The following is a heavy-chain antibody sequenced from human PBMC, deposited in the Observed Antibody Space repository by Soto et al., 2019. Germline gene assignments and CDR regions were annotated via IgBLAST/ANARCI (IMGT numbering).Heavy chain of an antibody. D-gene: IGHD3-9*01. CDR1: GFTFSSYA. Sequence: XESLRLSCAASGFTFSSYAMSWVRQAPGKGLEWVSAISGSGGSTYYADSVKGRFTISRDNSKNTLYLQMNSLRAEDTAVYYCAKDFLSGAGGGEEFDYWGQGALVTVSS. CDR3: AKDFLSGAGGGEEFDY. J-gene: IGHJ4*02. CDR2: ISGSGGST. V-gene: IGHV3-23*01.